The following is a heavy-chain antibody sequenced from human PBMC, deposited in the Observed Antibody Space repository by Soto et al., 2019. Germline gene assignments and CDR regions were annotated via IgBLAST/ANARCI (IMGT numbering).Heavy chain of an antibody. V-gene: IGHV3-48*02. CDR3: ARGDTAGWDFDY. CDR1: GFTFSSHG. J-gene: IGHJ4*02. Sequence: EVQLVESGGGLVQPGGSLRLSCAASGFTFSSHGMNWVRQAPWKGLEWISYIGRNDDSSVYYADSVKGRFTISRDNARNSLYLQMNSLRDEDTAVYFCARGDTAGWDFDYWGQGTLVTVSS. D-gene: IGHD6-19*01. CDR2: IGRNDDSSV.